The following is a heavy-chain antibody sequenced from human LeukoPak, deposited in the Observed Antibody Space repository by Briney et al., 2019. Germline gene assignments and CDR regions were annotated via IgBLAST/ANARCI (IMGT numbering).Heavy chain of an antibody. CDR1: GVSISSSNSY. J-gene: IGHJ4*02. Sequence: SETLSLTCAVSGVSISSSNSYWGWIRQPPGKGLEWIGEINHSGGTNYNPSLKSRVTISVDTSKNQFSLKLSSVTAADTAVYYCARGRYCSSTSCYAYTLDYWGQGTLVTVSS. D-gene: IGHD2-2*01. CDR2: INHSGGT. V-gene: IGHV4-39*07. CDR3: ARGRYCSSTSCYAYTLDY.